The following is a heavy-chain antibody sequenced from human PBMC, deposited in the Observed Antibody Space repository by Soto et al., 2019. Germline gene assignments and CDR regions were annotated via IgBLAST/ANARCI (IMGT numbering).Heavy chain of an antibody. Sequence: QPGGSLRLSCAASGFTFSSYWMHWVRQAPGKGLVWVSHINNDGSSTSYADSVKGRFTISRDNAKNTLYLQMNSLRAEDTAVYYCARVRMAGDFDIWGQGTMVTVSS. V-gene: IGHV3-74*01. CDR3: ARVRMAGDFDI. CDR2: INNDGSST. J-gene: IGHJ3*02. CDR1: GFTFSSYW. D-gene: IGHD6-19*01.